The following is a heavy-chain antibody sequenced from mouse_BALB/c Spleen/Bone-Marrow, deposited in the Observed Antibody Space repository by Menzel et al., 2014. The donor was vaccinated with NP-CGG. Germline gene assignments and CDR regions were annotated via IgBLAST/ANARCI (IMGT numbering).Heavy chain of an antibody. V-gene: IGHV1-7*01. CDR3: AGGRFAY. J-gene: IGHJ3*01. CDR2: IYPSTGYT. D-gene: IGHD1-1*02. CDR1: GYTFTNYW. Sequence: VKLMEPGAELAKPGASVKMSCKASGYTFTNYWMHWVKQRPGQGLEWIGYIYPSTGYTEYNQKFKDKATLTSDKSSSTAYMQLSSLTSEDSAVYYCAGGRFAYWGQGTLVTVSA.